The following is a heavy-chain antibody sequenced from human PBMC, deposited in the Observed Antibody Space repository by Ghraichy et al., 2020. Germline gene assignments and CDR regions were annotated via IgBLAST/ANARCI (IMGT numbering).Heavy chain of an antibody. CDR1: GGSISSSSCY. J-gene: IGHJ4*02. CDR3: ARRLKPHRDCSSGGCKEVGNYLDY. D-gene: IGHD2-15*01. CDR2: IYYSGST. V-gene: IGHV4-39*01. Sequence: SETLSLTCTVSGGSISSSSCYWDWIRQPPGKGLEWIGSIYYSGSTYYNPSLKSRVTISVDTSKNQFSLKLSSVTAADTAVYFCARRLKPHRDCSSGGCKEVGNYLDYWGQGTLVTVSS.